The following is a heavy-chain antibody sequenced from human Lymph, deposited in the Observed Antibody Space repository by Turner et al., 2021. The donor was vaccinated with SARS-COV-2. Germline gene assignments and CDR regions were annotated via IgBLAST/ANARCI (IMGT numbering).Heavy chain of an antibody. CDR3: SRREWGGSLGHIDY. V-gene: IGHV5-51*01. CDR2: SYPGDSDT. Sequence: EVELVQSGAEVQKPGESVKNSCTGAGYSFTTYGIGWGRQMPGKGLVGMGVSYPGDSDTRYSPSFQGQVTISADKSISTAYLQWSSLKASDTAMYYCSRREWGGSLGHIDYWGQGTLVTVSS. D-gene: IGHD3-3*01. CDR1: GYSFTTYG. J-gene: IGHJ4*02.